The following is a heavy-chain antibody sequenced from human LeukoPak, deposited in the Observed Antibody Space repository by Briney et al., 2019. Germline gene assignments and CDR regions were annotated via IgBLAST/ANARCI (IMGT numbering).Heavy chain of an antibody. CDR1: GYTFTGYY. Sequence: GASVKVSCKASGYTFTGYYMHWVRQAPGQGLEWMGWINPNSGGTNYAQKFQGRVTTTRDTSISTAYMELSRLRSDDTAVYYCAREYSGSASSFDIWGQGTMVTVSS. CDR2: INPNSGGT. J-gene: IGHJ3*02. D-gene: IGHD1-26*01. CDR3: AREYSGSASSFDI. V-gene: IGHV1-2*02.